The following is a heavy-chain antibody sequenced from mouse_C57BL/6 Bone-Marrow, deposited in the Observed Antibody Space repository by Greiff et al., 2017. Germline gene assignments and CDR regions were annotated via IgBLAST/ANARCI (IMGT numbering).Heavy chain of an antibody. CDR2: INPCNGGT. J-gene: IGHJ4*01. CDR3: AEGGLRHPAYAMDY. Sequence: QVQLKQPGTELVKPGASVKLSCKASGYTFTSYWMHWVKQRPGQGLEWIGNINPCNGGTNYNETFKSKATLTVDKSSSTAYMQLSSLTSEDSAVDYCAEGGLRHPAYAMDYWGQGTSVTVSS. D-gene: IGHD2-4*01. CDR1: GYTFTSYW. V-gene: IGHV1-53*01.